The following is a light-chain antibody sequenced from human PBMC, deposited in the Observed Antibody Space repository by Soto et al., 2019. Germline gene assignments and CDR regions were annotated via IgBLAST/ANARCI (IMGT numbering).Light chain of an antibody. Sequence: LSLSPWERATLSCRTSQSVGLSSLAWYQQKPGQAPRLLIYGATTRAGGIPDRFSGSGSGTDFTLTITRLEPEDFAVYYCQHYGDSLTFGGGTKVDIK. CDR2: GAT. CDR1: QSVGLSS. J-gene: IGKJ4*01. CDR3: QHYGDSLT. V-gene: IGKV3-20*01.